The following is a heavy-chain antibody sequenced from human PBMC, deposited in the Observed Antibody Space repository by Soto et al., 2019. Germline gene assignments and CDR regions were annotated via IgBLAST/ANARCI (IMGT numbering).Heavy chain of an antibody. V-gene: IGHV1-18*01. CDR2: ISAYNGNT. J-gene: IGHJ6*02. D-gene: IGHD2-15*01. CDR3: ARRCSGAGCYSNYYYGMDV. CDR1: GYTFTNYG. Sequence: ASVKVSCKASGYTFTNYGITWVRQAPGQGLDWMGWISAYNGNTNYAQKLQGRVTMTTDTSTGTAYMELRSLSSDDTAVYYCARRCSGAGCYSNYYYGMDVWGQGTTVTVSS.